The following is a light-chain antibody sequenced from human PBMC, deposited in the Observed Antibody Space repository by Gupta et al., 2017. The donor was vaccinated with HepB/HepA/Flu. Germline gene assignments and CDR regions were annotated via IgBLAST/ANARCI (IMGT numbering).Light chain of an antibody. CDR1: QSVSSN. Sequence: EIVMTQSPATLSVSPGERATLSCRASQSVSSNLAWYQRKPGQAPRLLIYGASTRATGIPARFSGSGYGTEFTLTISSLQSEDFAVYSCQQYNNWPPWTFGQGTKVEIK. J-gene: IGKJ1*01. V-gene: IGKV3-15*01. CDR2: GAS. CDR3: QQYNNWPPWT.